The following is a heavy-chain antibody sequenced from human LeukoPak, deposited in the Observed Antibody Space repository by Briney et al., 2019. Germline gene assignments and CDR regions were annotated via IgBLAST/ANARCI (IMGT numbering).Heavy chain of an antibody. D-gene: IGHD6-6*01. J-gene: IGHJ4*02. CDR1: GFTFSSYG. V-gene: IGHV3-30*03. CDR3: ARDGYSSSSDVDY. Sequence: GGSLRLSCAASGFTFSSYGMHWVRQAPGKGLEWVAIISYDGSNKYYADSVKDRFTISRDNSKNTLYLQMNSLRAEDTAVYYCARDGYSSSSDVDYWGQGTLVTVSS. CDR2: ISYDGSNK.